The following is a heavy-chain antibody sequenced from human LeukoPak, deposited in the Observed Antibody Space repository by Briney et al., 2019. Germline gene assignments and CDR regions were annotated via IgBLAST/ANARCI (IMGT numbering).Heavy chain of an antibody. D-gene: IGHD2-15*01. V-gene: IGHV1-2*02. CDR3: ARGPLEYCSGGSCYSGRSWFDP. J-gene: IGHJ5*02. CDR2: INPNSGDT. CDR1: GYTFTGYY. Sequence: ASVKVSCKASGYTFTGYYLHWVRQATGQGLEWMGWINPNSGDTNYAQKFQGSVTMTRDTSISTAYIILRRLTSDDTAVYYCARGPLEYCSGGSCYSGRSWFDPWGQGTLVTVSS.